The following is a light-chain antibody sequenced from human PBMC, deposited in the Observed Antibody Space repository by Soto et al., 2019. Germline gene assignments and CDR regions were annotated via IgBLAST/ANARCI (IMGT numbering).Light chain of an antibody. Sequence: VLTQPPSVSGAPGQRGTISCTGSSSNIGAGYDVHWYQQLPGTAPKLLIYGNSNRPSGVPDRFSGSKSGTSASLAITGLQAEDEADYYCQSYDSSLEVFGTGTKVTVL. CDR2: GNS. CDR1: SSNIGAGYD. V-gene: IGLV1-40*01. J-gene: IGLJ1*01. CDR3: QSYDSSLEV.